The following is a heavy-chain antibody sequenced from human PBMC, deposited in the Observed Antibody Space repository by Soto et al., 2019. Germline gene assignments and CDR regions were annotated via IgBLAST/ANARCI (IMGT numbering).Heavy chain of an antibody. CDR2: IYYSGST. CDR1: GGSISSYY. J-gene: IGHJ6*02. Sequence: PSETLSLTCTVSGGSISSYYWSWIRQPPGKGLEWIGYIYYSGSTNYNPSLKSRVTISVDTSKNQFSLKLSSVTAADTAVYYCARENLGVDPYYYYGMDVWDQGTTVTVSS. V-gene: IGHV4-59*01. CDR3: ARENLGVDPYYYYGMDV. D-gene: IGHD3-3*01.